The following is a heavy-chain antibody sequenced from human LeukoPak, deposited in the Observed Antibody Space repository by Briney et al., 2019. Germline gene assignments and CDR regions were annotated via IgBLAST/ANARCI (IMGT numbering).Heavy chain of an antibody. J-gene: IGHJ4*02. V-gene: IGHV6-1*03. D-gene: IGHD3-3*01. CDR1: GDSVSSNSAG. CDR2: TYYRAKWYN. Sequence: RSQTLSLTCAISGDSVSSNSAGWNWIRQSPWRGLEWLVRTYYRAKWYNYYAVSVKSLITINPDTSKNQFSLQLNSVIPEDTAVYYCARDPGYDFSSGYDYWGQGTLVTVSS. CDR3: ARDPGYDFSSGYDY.